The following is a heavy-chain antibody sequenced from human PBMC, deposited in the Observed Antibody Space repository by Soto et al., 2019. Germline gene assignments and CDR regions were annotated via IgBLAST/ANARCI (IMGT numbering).Heavy chain of an antibody. D-gene: IGHD2-21*02. CDR3: ARSIVVVTALDY. CDR1: GYTFTSYA. CDR2: INAGNGNT. V-gene: IGHV1-3*05. J-gene: IGHJ4*02. Sequence: QVQLVQSGAEEKKPGASVKVSCKASGYTFTSYAMHWVRQAPGQRLEWMGWINAGNGNTKYSQKFQGRVTITRNTSASTAYRTLSNLRSEDTTVYYCARSIVVVTALDYWGQGTQITVSS.